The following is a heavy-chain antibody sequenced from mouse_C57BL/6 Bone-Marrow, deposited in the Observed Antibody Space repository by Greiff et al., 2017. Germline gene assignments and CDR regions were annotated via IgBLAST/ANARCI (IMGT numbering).Heavy chain of an antibody. CDR3: ERGGSDYDYEGSLFAY. D-gene: IGHD2-4*01. Sequence: EVQLQQSVAELVRPGASVKLSCTASGYNITNTYMHWVKQRPEQGLVWIGRIDPSNGNTNYAPTFQGKATLTADTSSNPAYLQLSSLTSEDSAVXYCERGGSDYDYEGSLFAYWGQGTPVTVSA. CDR2: IDPSNGNT. CDR1: GYNITNTY. V-gene: IGHV14-3*01. J-gene: IGHJ3*01.